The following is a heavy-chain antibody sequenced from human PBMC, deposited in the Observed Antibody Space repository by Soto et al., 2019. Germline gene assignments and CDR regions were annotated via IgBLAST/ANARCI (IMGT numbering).Heavy chain of an antibody. V-gene: IGHV3-9*01. CDR2: ISWNSGSI. Sequence: PGGSLRLSCAASGFTFDDYAMHWVRQAPGKGLEWVSGISWNSGSIGYADSVKGRFTISRDNAKNSLYLQMNSLRAEDTALYYCAKDSWREIFGRFVPWGQGTLVTVSS. J-gene: IGHJ5*02. D-gene: IGHD3-3*01. CDR3: AKDSWREIFGRFVP. CDR1: GFTFDDYA.